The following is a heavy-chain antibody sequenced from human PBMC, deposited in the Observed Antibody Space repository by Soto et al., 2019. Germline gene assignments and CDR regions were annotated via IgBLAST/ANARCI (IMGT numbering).Heavy chain of an antibody. Sequence: ASVKVSCKTSGYIFTDNYLHWVRQAPGQGLEWMGWIYPKRGVTDRAKISGGTVNMTRDTAISTASMELSRLHYDDTAVYYSARAYYGSVTPKIWGQGTLVTVSS. J-gene: IGHJ4*02. CDR2: IYPKRGVT. CDR3: ARAYYGSVTPKI. V-gene: IGHV1-2*02. CDR1: GYIFTDNY. D-gene: IGHD3-10*01.